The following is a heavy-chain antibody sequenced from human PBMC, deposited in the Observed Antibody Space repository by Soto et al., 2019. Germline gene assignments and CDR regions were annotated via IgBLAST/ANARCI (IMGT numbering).Heavy chain of an antibody. CDR3: ARNSGESEVFDI. V-gene: IGHV3-33*01. Sequence: QVQLVESGGGVVHPGGSLTLSCAASGFNFRSYGMHWVRQAPGKGLEWLAVIWDDGRTTYYADSVKGRFTISRDNPKNTLSLQMNSLRVEDTAMFYCARNSGESEVFDIWGQGTLVSVSS. CDR1: GFNFRSYG. D-gene: IGHD4-17*01. CDR2: IWDDGRTT. J-gene: IGHJ3*02.